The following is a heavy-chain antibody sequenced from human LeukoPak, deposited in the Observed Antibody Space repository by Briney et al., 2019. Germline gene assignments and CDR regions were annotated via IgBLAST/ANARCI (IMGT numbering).Heavy chain of an antibody. V-gene: IGHV1-46*01. Sequence: ASVKVSCKASGYTFTSYYMHWVRQAPGQGLEWMGIINPSGGSTSYAQKFQGRVTMTRDTSTSTAYMELRSLRSDDTAVYYCAREDYGDYAFDYWGQGTLVTVSS. J-gene: IGHJ4*02. CDR2: INPSGGST. CDR1: GYTFTSYY. CDR3: AREDYGDYAFDY. D-gene: IGHD4-17*01.